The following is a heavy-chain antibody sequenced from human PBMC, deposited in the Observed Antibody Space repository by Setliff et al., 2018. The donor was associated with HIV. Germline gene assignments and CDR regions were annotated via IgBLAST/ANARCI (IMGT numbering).Heavy chain of an antibody. CDR2: ISFDGSSK. CDR1: RTTFSGYG. D-gene: IGHD3-22*01. Sequence: PGGSLRLSCRGFRTTFSGYGLNWVRQAPGKGLEWVAVISFDGSSKYYADSVKGRFTISRDNSEGTLYLKANSLRIEDTAVYYCAREGDYNFDNTGYLRGGYYYYCMDVWGKGTTVTVSS. V-gene: IGHV3-30*03. CDR3: AREGDYNFDNTGYLRGGYYYYCMDV. J-gene: IGHJ6*03.